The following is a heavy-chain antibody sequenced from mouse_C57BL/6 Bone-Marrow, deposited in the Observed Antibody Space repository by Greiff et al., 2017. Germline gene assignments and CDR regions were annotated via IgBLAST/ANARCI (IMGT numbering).Heavy chain of an antibody. CDR3: ARSMMVTPWFAY. CDR1: GFSLTSYG. J-gene: IGHJ3*01. CDR2: IWSGGST. V-gene: IGHV2-2*01. Sequence: VQRVESGPGLVQPSQRLSITCTVSGFSLTSYGVHWVRQSPGKGLEWLGVIWSGGSTDYNAAFISRLSISKDNSKSQVFFKMNSLQADDTAIYYCARSMMVTPWFAYWGQGTLVTVSA. D-gene: IGHD2-3*01.